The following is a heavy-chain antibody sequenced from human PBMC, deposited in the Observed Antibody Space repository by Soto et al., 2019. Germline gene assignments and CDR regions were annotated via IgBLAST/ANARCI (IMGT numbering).Heavy chain of an antibody. V-gene: IGHV3-48*02. CDR2: ISSSSSTI. J-gene: IGHJ6*02. Sequence: VQLVESGGGLVQPGGSLRLSCAASGFTFSSYSMNWVRQAPGKGLEWVSYISSSSSTIYYADSVKGRFTISRDNAKNSLYLQMNSLRDEDTAVYYCAREDYDSSGYYYGMDVWGQGTTVTVSS. CDR1: GFTFSSYS. CDR3: AREDYDSSGYYYGMDV. D-gene: IGHD3-22*01.